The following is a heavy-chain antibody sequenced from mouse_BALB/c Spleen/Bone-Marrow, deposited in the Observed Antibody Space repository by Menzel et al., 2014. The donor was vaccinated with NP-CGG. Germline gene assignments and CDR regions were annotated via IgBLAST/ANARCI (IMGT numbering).Heavy chain of an antibody. CDR1: GFDFSRYW. CDR3: AKNYYYGYVAY. D-gene: IGHD1-2*01. Sequence: EVHLVESGGGLVQPGGSLKLSCAASGFDFSRYWMTWVRQAPGKGLEWIGEINPDSSTINYAPSLKDKFIISRDNAKNTLYLQMSKVRSEDAALYYCAKNYYYGYVAYWGQGTLVTVSA. J-gene: IGHJ3*01. CDR2: INPDSSTI. V-gene: IGHV4-1*02.